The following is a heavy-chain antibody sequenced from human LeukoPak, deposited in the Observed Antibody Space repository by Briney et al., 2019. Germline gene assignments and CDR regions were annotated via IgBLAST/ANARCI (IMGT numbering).Heavy chain of an antibody. Sequence: TSETLSLTCAVYGGSFSGYYWSWIRQPPGKGLEWIGEINHSGSTNYNPSLKSRVTISVDTSKNQFSLKLSSVTAADTAVYYCARGPQQWLVLDWSQGTLVTVSS. J-gene: IGHJ4*02. CDR3: ARGPQQWLVLD. V-gene: IGHV4-34*01. CDR2: INHSGST. CDR1: GGSFSGYY. D-gene: IGHD6-19*01.